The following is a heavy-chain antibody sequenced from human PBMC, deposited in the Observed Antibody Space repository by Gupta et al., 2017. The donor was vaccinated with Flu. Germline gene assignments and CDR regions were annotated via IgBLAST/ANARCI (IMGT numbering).Heavy chain of an antibody. CDR2: IWYDATKT. CDR3: ARADNILIGYNNNMDV. Sequence: FSFSSYSMHWLRQTPDKGLEWVAVIWYDATKTYYADSVQGRFTVSRDNSNNALYLQMNSLRAEDTAVYYCARADNILIGYNNNMDVWGKGTTVIVSS. J-gene: IGHJ6*03. D-gene: IGHD3-9*01. CDR1: FSFSSYS. V-gene: IGHV3-33*01.